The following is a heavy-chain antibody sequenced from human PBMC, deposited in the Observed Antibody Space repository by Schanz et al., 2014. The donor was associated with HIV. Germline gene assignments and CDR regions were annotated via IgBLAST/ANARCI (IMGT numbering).Heavy chain of an antibody. V-gene: IGHV3-23*01. J-gene: IGHJ4*02. Sequence: EIQLLESGGGLVQPGGSLRLSCAASGFTFSTYAMAWVRQTPGKGLEWVSSLSGSGDDTYYADSVKGRFTISRDNSKNTLYLQMNSLRREDTAVYYCAKVGRIYSTTWIDYWGQGTLVTVSS. CDR3: AKVGRIYSTTWIDY. CDR1: GFTFSTYA. CDR2: LSGSGDDT. D-gene: IGHD2-2*01.